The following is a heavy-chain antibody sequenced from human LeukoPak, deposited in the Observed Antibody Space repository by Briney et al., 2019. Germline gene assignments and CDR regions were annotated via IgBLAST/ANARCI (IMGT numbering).Heavy chain of an antibody. CDR3: ARVGYYESSAYYEY. J-gene: IGHJ4*02. CDR1: GYTLSDYY. D-gene: IGHD3-22*01. Sequence: ASVTVSCKASGYTLSDYYMHWVRQAPGQGLEWMGRINPNSGGTNYAQKFQGRVTMTRDTSISTVYMELSRLRSDDTAVYYCARVGYYESSAYYEYWGQGTLLTVSS. CDR2: INPNSGGT. V-gene: IGHV1-2*06.